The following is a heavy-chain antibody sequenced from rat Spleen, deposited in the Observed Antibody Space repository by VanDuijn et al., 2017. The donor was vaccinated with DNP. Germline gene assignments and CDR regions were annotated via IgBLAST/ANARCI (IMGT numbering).Heavy chain of an antibody. CDR1: GFTFSSYN. D-gene: IGHD1-4*01. V-gene: IGHV5-31*01. J-gene: IGHJ4*01. CDR2: ITSSGGST. Sequence: EVQLVESGGGLVQPGSSLKLSCVASGFTFSSYNMHWIRQVPGKGLEWVASITSSGGSTYYPDSVKGRFTISRDNAKNTLYLQMNSLKSEDTATYYCARPNYPGTAYAMDAWGLGTSVTVSS. CDR3: ARPNYPGTAYAMDA.